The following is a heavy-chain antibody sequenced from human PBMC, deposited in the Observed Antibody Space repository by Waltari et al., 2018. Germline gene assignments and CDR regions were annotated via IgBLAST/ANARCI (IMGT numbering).Heavy chain of an antibody. CDR3: ARRVVTTGGVDY. J-gene: IGHJ4*02. V-gene: IGHV4-39*07. D-gene: IGHD2-21*02. CDR2: IHYSGNT. Sequence: QLQLQESGPRLVRPSETLSLTCTVSGGSISGTTYYWAWIRQTPGKGLEWIGYIHYSGNTYYNPSLRSRVTISVDTSKNQFSLNLRSVTAADTAVYYCARRVVTTGGVDYWGQGTLVTVSS. CDR1: GGSISGTTYY.